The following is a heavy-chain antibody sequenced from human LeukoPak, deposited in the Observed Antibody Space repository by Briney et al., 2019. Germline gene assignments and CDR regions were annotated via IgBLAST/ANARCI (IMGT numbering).Heavy chain of an antibody. CDR2: ISGYNGNT. CDR3: ARESSAVAGSFDY. CDR1: GYVFSNYG. D-gene: IGHD6-19*01. V-gene: IGHV1-18*01. J-gene: IGHJ4*02. Sequence: ASVKVSCKASGYVFSNYGITWVRQAPGQGLEWMGWISGYNGNTKYAQKPQGRVTITRNTSISTAYMELRSLRSDDTAVYYCARESSAVAGSFDYWGQGTLVTVSS.